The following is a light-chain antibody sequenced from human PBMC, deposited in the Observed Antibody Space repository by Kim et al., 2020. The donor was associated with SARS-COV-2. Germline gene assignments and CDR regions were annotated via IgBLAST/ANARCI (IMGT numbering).Light chain of an antibody. Sequence: ASVKLTCTLSSGHTNYAVAWHQQQPEKGPRYLMKLKSDGSHIKGDGIPDRFSGSSSGAERYLTISSLQSEDEADYYCQTWGTGMGVFGGGTQLTVL. CDR1: SGHTNYA. V-gene: IGLV4-69*01. CDR3: QTWGTGMGV. CDR2: LKSDGSH. J-gene: IGLJ2*01.